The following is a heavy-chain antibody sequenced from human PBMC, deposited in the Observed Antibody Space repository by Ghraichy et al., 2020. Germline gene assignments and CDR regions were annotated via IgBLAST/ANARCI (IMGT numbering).Heavy chain of an antibody. Sequence: GESLNISCAASGFTVSSNYMSWVRQAPGKGLEWVSVIYSGGSTYYADSVKGRFTISRDNSKNTLYLQMNSLRAEDTAVYYCARAPYGDYGLSYFDYWGQGTLVTVSS. D-gene: IGHD4-17*01. CDR1: GFTVSSNY. J-gene: IGHJ4*02. V-gene: IGHV3-66*02. CDR3: ARAPYGDYGLSYFDY. CDR2: IYSGGST.